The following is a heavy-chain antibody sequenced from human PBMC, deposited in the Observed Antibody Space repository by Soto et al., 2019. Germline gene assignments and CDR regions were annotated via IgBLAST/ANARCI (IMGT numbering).Heavy chain of an antibody. V-gene: IGHV1-69*13. CDR2: IIPIFGTA. Sequence: ASVKVSCKASGGTFSRHAISWVRQAPGQGLEWMGGIIPIFGTANHAQKFQGRVTIIADESTSTVYMELSSLRSEDTAMYYCARGWGYDSNDYYYAYWGQGTLVTVSS. J-gene: IGHJ4*02. CDR1: GGTFSRHA. D-gene: IGHD3-22*01. CDR3: ARGWGYDSNDYYYAY.